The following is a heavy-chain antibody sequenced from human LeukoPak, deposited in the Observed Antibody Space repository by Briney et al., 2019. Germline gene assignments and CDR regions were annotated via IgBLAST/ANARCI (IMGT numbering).Heavy chain of an antibody. CDR1: GGSISSSDW. Sequence: SGTLSLTCAVSGGSISSSDWWSWVRQPPGKGLEWIGEIYHSGSTNYNPSLKSRVTISVDTSKNQFSLKLSSVTAADTAVYYCARDLVAGTSLDYWGQGTLVTVSS. J-gene: IGHJ4*02. CDR2: IYHSGST. V-gene: IGHV4-4*02. CDR3: ARDLVAGTSLDY. D-gene: IGHD6-19*01.